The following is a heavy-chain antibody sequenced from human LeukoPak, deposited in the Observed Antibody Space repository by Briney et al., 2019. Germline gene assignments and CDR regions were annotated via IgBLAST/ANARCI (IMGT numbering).Heavy chain of an antibody. CDR3: ARIPGYSSSWYGYYYYYMDV. CDR2: IKQDGSEK. J-gene: IGHJ6*03. V-gene: IGHV3-7*01. D-gene: IGHD6-13*01. Sequence: GGSLRLSCAASGFTFSSYEMNWVRQAPGKGLEWVANIKQDGSEKYYVDSVKGRFTISRDNAKNSLYLQMNSLRAEDTAVYYCARIPGYSSSWYGYYYYYMDVWGKGTTVTVSS. CDR1: GFTFSSYE.